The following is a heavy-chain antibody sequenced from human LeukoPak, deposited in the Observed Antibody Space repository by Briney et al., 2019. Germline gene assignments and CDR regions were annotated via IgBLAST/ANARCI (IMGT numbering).Heavy chain of an antibody. CDR2: VKQDGSEK. Sequence: GGSLRLSCAASGFTFSVYWMNWVRQAPGKGLEWVASVKQDGSEKYYVDSVKGRFTISRDNARNSLYLQMNSLRAEDRAVYYCARWLASNSGSGSFMYFGMDVWGQGTTVTVSS. V-gene: IGHV3-7*01. CDR3: ARWLASNSGSGSFMYFGMDV. D-gene: IGHD3-10*01. CDR1: GFTFSVYW. J-gene: IGHJ6*02.